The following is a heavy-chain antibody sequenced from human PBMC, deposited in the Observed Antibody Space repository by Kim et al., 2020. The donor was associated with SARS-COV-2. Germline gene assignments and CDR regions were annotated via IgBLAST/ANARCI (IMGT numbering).Heavy chain of an antibody. J-gene: IGHJ4*02. D-gene: IGHD6-13*01. CDR3: ARGLLSRAQKKYSSSWAYYFGY. Sequence: SETLSLTCAVYGGSFSGYYWSWIRQPPGKGLEWIGEINHSGSTNYNPSLKSRVTISVDTSKNQFSLKLSSVTAADTAVYYCARGLLSRAQKKYSSSWAYYFGYWGQGTLVTVSS. CDR1: GGSFSGYY. CDR2: INHSGST. V-gene: IGHV4-34*01.